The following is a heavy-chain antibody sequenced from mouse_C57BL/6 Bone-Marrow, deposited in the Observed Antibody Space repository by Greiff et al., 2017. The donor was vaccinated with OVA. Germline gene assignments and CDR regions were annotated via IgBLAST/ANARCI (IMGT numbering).Heavy chain of an antibody. J-gene: IGHJ3*01. V-gene: IGHV1-78*01. CDR1: GYTFTDHT. Sequence: VQLQQSDAELVKPGASVKISCKVSGYTFTDHTIHWMKRRPEQGLEWIGYIYPRDGSTKYNDQFTVKATLTADKSSSTAYMQLNSLTSEDSAVYFCAKSFYSNYAWFAYWGQGTLVTVSA. D-gene: IGHD2-5*01. CDR2: IYPRDGST. CDR3: AKSFYSNYAWFAY.